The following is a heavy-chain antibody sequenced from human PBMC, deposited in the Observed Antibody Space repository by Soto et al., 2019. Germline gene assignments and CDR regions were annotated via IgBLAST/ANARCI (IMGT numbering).Heavy chain of an antibody. J-gene: IGHJ4*02. CDR1: GFSLKTTGVA. Sequence: QITLKESGPTLVKPTQTLTLTCTFSGFSLKTTGVAVGWIRQPPGKALAWLALIYWDDDKRYSPSLKKRLTITKDTSENPVGLTVSDLDPVDTATYYCAYTFGYSGSWYFDDYFDYWGQGTLVTVSS. CDR2: IYWDDDK. V-gene: IGHV2-5*02. CDR3: AYTFGYSGSWYFDDYFDY. D-gene: IGHD6-13*01.